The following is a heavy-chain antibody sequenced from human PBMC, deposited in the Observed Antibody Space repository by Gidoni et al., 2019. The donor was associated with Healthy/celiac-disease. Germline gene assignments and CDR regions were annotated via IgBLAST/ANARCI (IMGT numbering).Heavy chain of an antibody. CDR3: AKDAVRGSREVAYFDY. D-gene: IGHD3-16*01. CDR2: IIGSGGST. J-gene: IGHJ4*02. V-gene: IGHV3-23*01. Sequence: QAPVKGLEWVSAIIGSGGSTYYADSVKGRFTISRDNSKNTLYLQMNSLRAEDKAVYYCAKDAVRGSREVAYFDYWGQGTLVTVSS.